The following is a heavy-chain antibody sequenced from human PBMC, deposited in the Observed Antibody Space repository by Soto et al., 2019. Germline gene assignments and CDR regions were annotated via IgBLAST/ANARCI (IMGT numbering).Heavy chain of an antibody. CDR1: GYTFTGYY. CDR2: INPNSGGT. Sequence: GASVKVSCKASGYTFTGYYMHWVRQAPGQGLEWMGWINPNSGGTNYAQKFQGRVTMTRDTSISTAYMELSRLRSDDTAVYYCARGTAYSSSSYYYGMDVWGQGTTVTVS. D-gene: IGHD6-6*01. J-gene: IGHJ6*02. V-gene: IGHV1-2*02. CDR3: ARGTAYSSSSYYYGMDV.